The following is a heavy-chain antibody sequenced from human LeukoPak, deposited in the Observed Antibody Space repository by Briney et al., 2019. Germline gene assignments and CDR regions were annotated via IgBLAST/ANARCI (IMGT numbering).Heavy chain of an antibody. Sequence: GGSLRLSCTASGFTFGDYAMSWFRQAPGKGLEWVGFIRSKAYGGTTEYAASVKGRFTISRDDSKSIAYLQMNSLKTEDTAVYYCTRVRYCSGGSCYYFDYWGQGTLVTVSS. V-gene: IGHV3-49*03. CDR3: TRVRYCSGGSCYYFDY. CDR1: GFTFGDYA. D-gene: IGHD2-15*01. J-gene: IGHJ4*02. CDR2: IRSKAYGGTT.